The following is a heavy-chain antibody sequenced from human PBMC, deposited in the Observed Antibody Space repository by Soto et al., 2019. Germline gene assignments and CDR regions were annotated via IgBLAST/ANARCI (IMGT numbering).Heavy chain of an antibody. CDR2: ISGSGGAT. D-gene: IGHD6-6*01. CDR3: ATGAPRPPSTSDGLDL. Sequence: EMQLLESGGTLVQPGGSLRLSCSASTFTFKIYVMNWVRQAPGKGLEWVAAISGSGGATYYAESVKGRFTVSRDNSKTTLFLQMNSLRVNDTAVDFWATGAPRPPSTSDGLDLWGQGTTVTVS. J-gene: IGHJ6*02. CDR1: TFTFKIYV. V-gene: IGHV3-23*01.